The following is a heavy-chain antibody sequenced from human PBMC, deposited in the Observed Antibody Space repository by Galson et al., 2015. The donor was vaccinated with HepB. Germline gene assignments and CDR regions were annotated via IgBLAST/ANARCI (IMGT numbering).Heavy chain of an antibody. J-gene: IGHJ4*02. CDR2: ISYDGSNK. CDR3: ARDRFTTTFDY. V-gene: IGHV3-30-3*01. D-gene: IGHD3-22*01. Sequence: SLRLSCAASGFTFSRYAMHWVRQAPGKGLEWVAVISYDGSNKYYADSVKGRFTISRDNSKNTLYLQMNSLRAEDTAVYYCARDRFTTTFDYWGQGTLVTVSS. CDR1: GFTFSRYA.